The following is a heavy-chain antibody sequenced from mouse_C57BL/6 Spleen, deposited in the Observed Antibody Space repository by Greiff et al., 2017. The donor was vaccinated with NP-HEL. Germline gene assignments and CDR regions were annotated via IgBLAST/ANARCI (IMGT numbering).Heavy chain of an antibody. J-gene: IGHJ2*01. CDR2: INPYNGDT. CDR3: ARWGVTTGFDY. D-gene: IGHD2-2*01. CDR1: GYSFTGYF. Sequence: VQLQQSGPELVKPGDSVKISCKASGYSFTGYFMNWVMQSHGKSLEWIGRINPYNGDTFYNQKFKGKATLTVDKSSSTAHMELRSLTSEDSAVYYCARWGVTTGFDYWGQGTTLTVSS. V-gene: IGHV1-20*01.